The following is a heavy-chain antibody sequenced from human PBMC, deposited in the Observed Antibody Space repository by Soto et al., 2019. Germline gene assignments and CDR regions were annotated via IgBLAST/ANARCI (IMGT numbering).Heavy chain of an antibody. D-gene: IGHD3-22*01. CDR3: ARGYYDSSGYYRGLGYYYYYGMDV. V-gene: IGHV3-11*01. Sequence: LRLSCAASGFTFSDYYMSWIRQAPGKGLEWVSYISSSGSTIYYADSVKGRFTISRDNAKNSLYLQMNSLRAEDTAVYYCARGYYDSSGYYRGLGYYYYYGMDVWGQGTTVTVSS. CDR1: GFTFSDYY. CDR2: ISSSGSTI. J-gene: IGHJ6*02.